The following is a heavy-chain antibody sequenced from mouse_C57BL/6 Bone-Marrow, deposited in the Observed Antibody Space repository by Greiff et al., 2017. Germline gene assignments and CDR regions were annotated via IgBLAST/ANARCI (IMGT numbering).Heavy chain of an antibody. J-gene: IGHJ3*01. CDR1: GFNIKDDY. D-gene: IGHD2-4*01. V-gene: IGHV14-4*01. CDR2: IDPENGDT. Sequence: VQLKPSGAELVRPGASVKLSCTASGFNIKDDYMHWVKPRPEQGLEWIGWIDPENGDTESASKFQGKATITADTSSNTAYLQLSSLTSEDTAVYYCTTDYDYDLAWFAYWGQGTLVTVSA. CDR3: TTDYDYDLAWFAY.